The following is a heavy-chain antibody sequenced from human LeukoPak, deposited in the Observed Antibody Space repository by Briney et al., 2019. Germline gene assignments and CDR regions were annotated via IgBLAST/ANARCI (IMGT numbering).Heavy chain of an antibody. CDR3: AGRKSSGWPYNWFDP. D-gene: IGHD6-19*01. Sequence: PSETLSLTCTVSGGSISSSSYYWGWIRQPPGKGLEWIGSIYYSGSTNYNPSLKSRVTISVDTSKDQFSLKLSSVTAADTAVYYCAGRKSSGWPYNWFDPWGQGTLVTVSS. V-gene: IGHV4-39*07. J-gene: IGHJ5*02. CDR1: GGSISSSSYY. CDR2: IYYSGST.